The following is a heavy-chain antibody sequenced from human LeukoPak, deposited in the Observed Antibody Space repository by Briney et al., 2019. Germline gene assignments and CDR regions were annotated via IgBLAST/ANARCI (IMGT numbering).Heavy chain of an antibody. CDR3: AKRGDYYDSSGYYFDY. V-gene: IGHV3-30*02. Sequence: PGGSLRLSCAASGFTFSSYSMHWVRQAPGKGLEWVAFIQYDGSNKYYADSVKGRFTISRDSSKNTLYLQMNSLRAEDTAVYYCAKRGDYYDSSGYYFDYWGQGTLVTVSS. D-gene: IGHD3-22*01. CDR1: GFTFSSYS. CDR2: IQYDGSNK. J-gene: IGHJ4*02.